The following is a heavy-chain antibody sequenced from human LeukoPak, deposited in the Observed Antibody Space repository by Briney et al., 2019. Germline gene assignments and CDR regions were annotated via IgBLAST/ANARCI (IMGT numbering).Heavy chain of an antibody. D-gene: IGHD2-8*01. V-gene: IGHV4-4*02. CDR1: GGSIRSTNW. CDR3: ARQGPYCTNGVCFTFMDV. Sequence: SETLSLTCGVSGGSIRSTNWWSWVRQPPGQGLEWIGEISPSGQTNFNPSLKSRVTISVDTSKNQLSLTLSSVTAADTAVYYCARQGPYCTNGVCFTFMDVWGQGTTVTVSS. J-gene: IGHJ6*02. CDR2: ISPSGQT.